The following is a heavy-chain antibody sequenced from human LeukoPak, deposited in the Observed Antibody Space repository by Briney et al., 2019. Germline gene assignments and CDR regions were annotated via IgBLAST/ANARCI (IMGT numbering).Heavy chain of an antibody. J-gene: IGHJ4*02. V-gene: IGHV1-18*01. CDR3: ARVGDGGYSYGYYFDY. Sequence: ASVKVSCKASGYTFTGYGISWVRQAPGQGLEWMGWISAYNGNTNYAQKLQGRVTMTTDTSTSTAYMELRSLRSDDTAVYYCARVGDGGYSYGYYFDYWGQGTLVTVSS. D-gene: IGHD5-18*01. CDR2: ISAYNGNT. CDR1: GYTFTGYG.